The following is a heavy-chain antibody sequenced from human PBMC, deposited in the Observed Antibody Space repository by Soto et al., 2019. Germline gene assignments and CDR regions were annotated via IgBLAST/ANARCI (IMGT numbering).Heavy chain of an antibody. Sequence: LQESGPRLVKPSETLSLNCSVSGDAISNYYWSWIRQTPGRGREWIGCVHESGSTDYNPSLRGRVIISLHTSKSQFSLSLRSATAADTATYYCARGTRALITSFFAYWGQGIPVTVSS. CDR3: ARGTRALITSFFAY. CDR1: GDAISNYY. V-gene: IGHV4-59*03. J-gene: IGHJ4*02. CDR2: VHESGST. D-gene: IGHD1-20*01.